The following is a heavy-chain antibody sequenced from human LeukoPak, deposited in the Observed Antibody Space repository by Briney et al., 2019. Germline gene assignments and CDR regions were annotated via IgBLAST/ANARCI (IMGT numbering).Heavy chain of an antibody. J-gene: IGHJ6*03. CDR3: ARGPEVLLWFGESPDYYCYYMDV. V-gene: IGHV1-24*01. CDR1: GYTLTELS. D-gene: IGHD3-10*01. CDR2: FDPEDGET. Sequence: ASVKVSCKVSGYTLTELSMHWVRQAPGKGLEWMGGFDPEDGETIYAQKFQGRVTMTRNTSISTAYMELSSLRSEDTAVYYCARGPEVLLWFGESPDYYCYYMDVWGKGTTVTISS.